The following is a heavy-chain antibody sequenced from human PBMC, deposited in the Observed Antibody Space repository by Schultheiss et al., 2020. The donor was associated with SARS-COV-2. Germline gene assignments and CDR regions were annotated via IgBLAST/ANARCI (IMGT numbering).Heavy chain of an antibody. CDR2: IYYSGST. V-gene: IGHV4-31*03. J-gene: IGHJ6*02. Sequence: LRLSCTVSGGSISSGGYYWSWIRQHPGKGLEWIGYIYYSGSTYYNPSLKSRVTISVDTSKNQFSLKLSSVTAADTAVYYCARHISGWRYYYYGMDVWGQGTTVTVSS. D-gene: IGHD6-19*01. CDR3: ARHISGWRYYYYGMDV. CDR1: GGSISSGGYY.